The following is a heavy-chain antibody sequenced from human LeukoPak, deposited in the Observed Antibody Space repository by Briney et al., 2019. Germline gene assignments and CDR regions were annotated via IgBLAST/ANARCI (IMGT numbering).Heavy chain of an antibody. Sequence: SETLPLTCAVYGGSISGYYWSWIRQPPGKGLEWVGEIHYTGGTSYNPSLKSRATISIDTSKNQLSLKLSSVTAADTAVYYCARGNILSGYCFDFWGQGALVTVSS. CDR1: GGSISGYY. D-gene: IGHD3-9*01. CDR2: IHYTGGT. V-gene: IGHV4-34*01. CDR3: ARGNILSGYCFDF. J-gene: IGHJ4*02.